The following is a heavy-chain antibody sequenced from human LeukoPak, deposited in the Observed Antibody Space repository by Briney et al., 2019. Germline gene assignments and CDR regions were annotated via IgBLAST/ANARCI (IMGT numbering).Heavy chain of an antibody. CDR1: GGSISSSSYY. Sequence: SETLSLTCTVSGGSISSSSYYWGWIRQPPGKGLEWIGSIYYSGSTYYNPSLKSRVTISVDTSKNQFSLKLSSVTAADTAVYYCNIGYDILTGYPTLDYWGQGTLVTVSS. CDR3: NIGYDILTGYPTLDY. J-gene: IGHJ4*02. V-gene: IGHV4-39*07. D-gene: IGHD3-9*01. CDR2: IYYSGST.